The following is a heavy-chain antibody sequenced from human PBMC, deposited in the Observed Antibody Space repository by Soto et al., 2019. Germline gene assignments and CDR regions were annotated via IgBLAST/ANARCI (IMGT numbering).Heavy chain of an antibody. J-gene: IGHJ4*02. Sequence: GSLILSCAASGFTFSSYAMSWVRQAPGKGLEWVSAISGSGGSTYYADSVKGRFTISRDNSKNTLYLQMNSLRAEDTAVYYCAKVWSKRGYSSSWCYFDYWGQGTLVTGSS. CDR2: ISGSGGST. V-gene: IGHV3-23*01. CDR1: GFTFSSYA. CDR3: AKVWSKRGYSSSWCYFDY. D-gene: IGHD6-13*01.